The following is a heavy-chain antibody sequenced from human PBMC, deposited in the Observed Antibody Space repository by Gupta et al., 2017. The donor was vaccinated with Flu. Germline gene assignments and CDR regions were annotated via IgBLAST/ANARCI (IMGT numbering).Heavy chain of an antibody. CDR1: GFTFSSFG. CDR3: ARGLNFDY. D-gene: IGHD3-22*01. J-gene: IGHJ4*02. CDR2: IWYDGSNK. V-gene: IGHV3-33*01. Sequence: ASGFTFSSFGMHWVRQAPGKGLEWVAVIWYDGSNKYYADSVKGRFTISRDNSKNTLYLQMNNLRAEDTAVYYCARGLNFDYWGQGTLVTVSS.